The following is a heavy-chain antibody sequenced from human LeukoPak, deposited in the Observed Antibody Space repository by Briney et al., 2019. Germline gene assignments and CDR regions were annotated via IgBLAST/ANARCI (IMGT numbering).Heavy chain of an antibody. J-gene: IGHJ5*02. V-gene: IGHV1-24*01. CDR2: FDPEDGET. Sequence: ASVKVSCKVSGYTLTELSMHWVRQAPGKGLEWMGGFDPEDGETIYAQKFQGRVTMTEDTSTDTAYIELSSLRSEDTAVYYCATVYLTSAPWFDPWGQGTLVTVSS. CDR1: GYTLTELS. D-gene: IGHD3-16*01. CDR3: ATVYLTSAPWFDP.